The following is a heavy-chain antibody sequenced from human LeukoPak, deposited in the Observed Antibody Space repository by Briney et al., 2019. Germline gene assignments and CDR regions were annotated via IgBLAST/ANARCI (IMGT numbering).Heavy chain of an antibody. V-gene: IGHV1-69*13. CDR2: IIPIFGTA. Sequence: GASVKVSCKASGGTFSSYAISWVRQAPGQGLEWMGGIIPIFGTANYAQKFQGRVTITADESTSTAYMELSSLRSEDTAVYYCATRSRWAPRGPFDYWGQGALVTVSS. CDR1: GGTFSSYA. CDR3: ATRSRWAPRGPFDY. D-gene: IGHD3-10*01. J-gene: IGHJ4*02.